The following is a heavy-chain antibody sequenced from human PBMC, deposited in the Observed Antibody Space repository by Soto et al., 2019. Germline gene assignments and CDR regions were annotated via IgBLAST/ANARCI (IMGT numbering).Heavy chain of an antibody. CDR3: ARGQVEGFWSGYTRNYYYGMDV. Sequence: GASVKVSCKASGYTFTSYYMHWVRQAPGQGLEWMGIINPSGGSTSYAQKFQGRVTMTRDTSTSTVYMELSSLRSEDTAVYYCARGQVEGFWSGYTRNYYYGMDVWGQGTTVTVSS. CDR1: GYTFTSYY. CDR2: INPSGGST. D-gene: IGHD3-3*01. J-gene: IGHJ6*02. V-gene: IGHV1-46*01.